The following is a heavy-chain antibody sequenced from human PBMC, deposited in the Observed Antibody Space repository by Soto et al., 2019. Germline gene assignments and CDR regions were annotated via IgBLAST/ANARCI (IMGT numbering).Heavy chain of an antibody. V-gene: IGHV3-13*01. CDR3: ARGGWEQLGIDY. CDR1: GFTFSSYD. D-gene: IGHD6-6*01. J-gene: IGHJ4*02. CDR2: IGTAGDT. Sequence: VQLVESGGGVVQPGRSLRLSCAASGFTFSSYDMHWVRQATGKGLEWVSAIGTAGDTYYPGSVKGRFTISRENAKNSLYLQMNSLRAGDTAVYYCARGGWEQLGIDYWGQGTLVTVSS.